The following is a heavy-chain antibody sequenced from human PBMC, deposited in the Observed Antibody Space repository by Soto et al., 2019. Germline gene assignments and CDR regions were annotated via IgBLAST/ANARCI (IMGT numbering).Heavy chain of an antibody. CDR3: ARDEKAAVATGAYDFYGLDV. J-gene: IGHJ6*02. V-gene: IGHV4-61*01. Sequence: SETLSLTCSVFGGSVSSGSYYWSWIRQPPGKGLEWIGYIYYSGSANYNPSLKSRVSISVDTYKNQFSLELRSLTAADTAVYYCARDEKAAVATGAYDFYGLDVWGQGTAVTVSS. CDR2: IYYSGSA. D-gene: IGHD2-2*01. CDR1: GGSVSSGSYY.